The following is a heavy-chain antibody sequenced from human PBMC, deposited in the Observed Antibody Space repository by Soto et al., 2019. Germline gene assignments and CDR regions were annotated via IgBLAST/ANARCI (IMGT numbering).Heavy chain of an antibody. V-gene: IGHV1-69*05. Sequence: SVKVSCKASGGTFSSYAISWVRQAPGQGLEWMGGIIPIFGNTKSSQKFQDRVIITRDTSASTAYMDLSSLRSEDTAVYYCARGIATGQLDPWGQGTLVTVSS. CDR1: GGTFSSYA. D-gene: IGHD2-15*01. J-gene: IGHJ5*02. CDR3: ARGIATGQLDP. CDR2: IIPIFGNT.